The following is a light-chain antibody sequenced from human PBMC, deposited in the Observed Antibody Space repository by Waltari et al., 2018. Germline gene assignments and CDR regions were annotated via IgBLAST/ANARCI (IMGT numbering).Light chain of an antibody. CDR3: CSYVGSNTYWV. CDR1: SNEVGGYNY. CDR2: DIN. Sequence: QSALTQSRSVSGSPGQSVTISCTGTSNEVGGYNYVPWSKQHPDKAPKLIIYDINKRPSGVPDRFSGSKSGNTASLTISGLQAEDEADYYCCSYVGSNTYWVFGGGTKLTVL. J-gene: IGLJ3*02. V-gene: IGLV2-11*01.